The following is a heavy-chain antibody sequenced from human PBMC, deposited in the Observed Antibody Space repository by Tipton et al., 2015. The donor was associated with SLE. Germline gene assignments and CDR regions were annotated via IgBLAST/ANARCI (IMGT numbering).Heavy chain of an antibody. CDR1: GGSISSSSYY. CDR3: ARDQEPFDI. Sequence: TLSLTCTVSGGSISSSSYYWGWIRQPPGKGLEWIGSIYYSGSTYYNPSLKSRVTISVDTSKNQFSLKLSSVTAADTAVYYCARDQEPFDIWGQGTMVTVSS. J-gene: IGHJ3*02. V-gene: IGHV4-39*07. D-gene: IGHD1-26*01. CDR2: IYYSGST.